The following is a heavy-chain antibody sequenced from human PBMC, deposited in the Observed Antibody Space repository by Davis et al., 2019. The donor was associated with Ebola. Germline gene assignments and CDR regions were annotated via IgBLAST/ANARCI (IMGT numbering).Heavy chain of an antibody. CDR2: IYYSGST. J-gene: IGHJ4*02. D-gene: IGHD5-18*01. V-gene: IGHV4-59*01. Sequence: PSETLSLTCTVSGGSISSYYWSWIRQPPGKGLEWIGYIYYSGSTNYNPSLKSRVTISVDTSKNQFSLKLSSVTAADTAVYYCARAIGPSYGTFDYWGQGTLVTVSS. CDR3: ARAIGPSYGTFDY. CDR1: GGSISSYY.